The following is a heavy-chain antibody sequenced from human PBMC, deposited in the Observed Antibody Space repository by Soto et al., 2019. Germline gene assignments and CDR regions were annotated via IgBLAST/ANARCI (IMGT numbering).Heavy chain of an antibody. D-gene: IGHD3-22*01. CDR2: INYSGRYM. J-gene: IGHJ4*02. CDR1: GFSFSSSD. CDR3: ARKTSSDSTGYDYFEY. V-gene: IGHV3-21*06. Sequence: EVQLVESGGGLVEPGGSLSLSCATSGFSFSSSDMTWVRQAPGKGLEYVSSINYSGRYMFYAGSLRGRFTVSRDNAKNSLYLQMNSLRAEDTAVYYCARKTSSDSTGYDYFEYWGQGTLVTVSS.